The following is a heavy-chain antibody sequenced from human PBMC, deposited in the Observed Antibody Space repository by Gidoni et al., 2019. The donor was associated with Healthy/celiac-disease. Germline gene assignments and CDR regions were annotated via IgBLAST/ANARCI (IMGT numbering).Heavy chain of an antibody. Sequence: QVQLQQWGAGLLKPSETLSLTCAVYGGYFRGYYWSWIRQPPGKGLEWIGEINHSGSTNYNPSLKSRVTISVDTSKNQFSLKLSSVTAADTAVYYCARGRRAAAGQTPPREGWFDPWGQGTLVTVSS. D-gene: IGHD6-13*01. CDR3: ARGRRAAAGQTPPREGWFDP. J-gene: IGHJ5*02. CDR1: GGYFRGYY. CDR2: INHSGST. V-gene: IGHV4-34*01.